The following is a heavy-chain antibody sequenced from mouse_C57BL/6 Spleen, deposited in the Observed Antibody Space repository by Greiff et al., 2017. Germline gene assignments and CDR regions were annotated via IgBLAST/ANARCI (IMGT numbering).Heavy chain of an antibody. D-gene: IGHD1-1*01. V-gene: IGHV1-81*01. Sequence: VQLVESGAELARPGASVKLSCKASGYTFTSYGISWVKQRTGQGLEWIGEIYPRSGNNYYNEKFKGKATLTADKSSSTAYMELRSLTSEDSAVYFGARLDYVGVFAYWGQGTLVTVSA. J-gene: IGHJ3*01. CDR1: GYTFTSYG. CDR2: IYPRSGNN. CDR3: ARLDYVGVFAY.